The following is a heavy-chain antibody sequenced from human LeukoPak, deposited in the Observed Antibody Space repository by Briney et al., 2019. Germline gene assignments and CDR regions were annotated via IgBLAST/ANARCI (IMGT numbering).Heavy chain of an antibody. CDR1: GFTFSSYA. Sequence: PGGSLRLSCAASGFTFSSYAMSWVRQAPGKGLEWVSAISGSGGSTYYADSVKGRFTISRDNSKNTLYLQMNSLRAEDTAVYYCAKDRPLLGRYFDWLFPFDYWGQGTLVTVSS. J-gene: IGHJ4*02. CDR3: AKDRPLLGRYFDWLFPFDY. V-gene: IGHV3-23*01. CDR2: ISGSGGST. D-gene: IGHD3-9*01.